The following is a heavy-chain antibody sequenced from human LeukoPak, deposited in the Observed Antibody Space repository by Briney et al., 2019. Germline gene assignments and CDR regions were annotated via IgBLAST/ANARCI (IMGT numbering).Heavy chain of an antibody. CDR3: ARDPAAAGTDY. CDR1: GYSISSGYY. CDR2: IYHSGST. V-gene: IGHV4-38-2*02. D-gene: IGHD6-13*01. J-gene: IGHJ4*02. Sequence: SETLSLTCAVSGYSISSGYYWGWIRQPPGKGLGWIGSIYHSGSTYYNPSLKSRVTISVDTSKNQFSLKLSSVTAADTAVYYCARDPAAAGTDYWGQGTLVTVSS.